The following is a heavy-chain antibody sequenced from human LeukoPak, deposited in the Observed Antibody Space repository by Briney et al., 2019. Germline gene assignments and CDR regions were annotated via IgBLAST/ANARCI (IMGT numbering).Heavy chain of an antibody. J-gene: IGHJ4*02. CDR2: IIPIFGTA. CDR1: GGTFSSYA. CDR3: ARDLKPIYYFDY. D-gene: IGHD3-3*02. V-gene: IGHV1-69*13. Sequence: SVKVSCKASGGTFSSYAISWVRQAPGQGLEWMGGIIPIFGTANYAQKFQGRVTITADESTSTAYMELSSLRSDDTAVYYCARDLKPIYYFDYWGQGTLVTVSS.